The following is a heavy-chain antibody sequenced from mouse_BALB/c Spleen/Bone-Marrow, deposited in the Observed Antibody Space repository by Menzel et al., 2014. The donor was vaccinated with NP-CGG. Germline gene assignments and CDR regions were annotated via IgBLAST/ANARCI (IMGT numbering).Heavy chain of an antibody. Sequence: LQESGAELAKPGASVKMSCKASGYTFTNYWMHWVKQRPGQGLEWIGYINPSTGYTEYNQKFKDKATLTADKSSSTAYMQLSSLTSEDSAVYYCARSPYGHFDYWGQGTTLTVSS. J-gene: IGHJ2*01. CDR3: ARSPYGHFDY. V-gene: IGHV1-7*01. CDR2: INPSTGYT. D-gene: IGHD1-1*02. CDR1: GYTFTNYW.